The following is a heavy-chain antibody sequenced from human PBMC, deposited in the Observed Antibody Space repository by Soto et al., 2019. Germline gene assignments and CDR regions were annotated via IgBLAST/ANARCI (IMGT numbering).Heavy chain of an antibody. CDR2: IIPILGIA. CDR1: GGTFSSYT. Sequence: QVQLVQSGAEVKKPGSSVKVSCKASGGTFSSYTISWVRQAPGQGLEWMGRIIPILGIADYAKKFNGRVKITAEKSTSKAYMELSSVRSEDTAMYYCARGHNGGSSCPKIPGVNGCYYYYSDVWGKGTTVTVSS. V-gene: IGHV1-69*02. D-gene: IGHD6-13*01. J-gene: IGHJ6*03. CDR3: ARGHNGGSSCPKIPGVNGCYYYYSDV.